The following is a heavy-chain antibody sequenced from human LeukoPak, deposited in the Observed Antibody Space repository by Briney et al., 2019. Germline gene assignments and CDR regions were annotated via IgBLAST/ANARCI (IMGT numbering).Heavy chain of an antibody. V-gene: IGHV3-7*01. CDR3: ARDVEMYSSTWSDAFDI. CDR1: GFTFSSYW. Sequence: PGGSLRLSCAASGFTFSSYWMTWVRQAPGKGLEWVANIKQDGSDKYYMDSVRGRLTISRDNAKNSLYLQMNSLRVEDTAVYYCARDVEMYSSTWSDAFDIWGQGTMVTVSS. D-gene: IGHD6-13*01. CDR2: IKQDGSDK. J-gene: IGHJ3*02.